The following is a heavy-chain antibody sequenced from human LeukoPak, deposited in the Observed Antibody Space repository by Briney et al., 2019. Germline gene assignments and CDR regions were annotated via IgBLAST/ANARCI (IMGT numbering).Heavy chain of an antibody. D-gene: IGHD3-22*01. Sequence: SETLSLTCTVSGYSLSSSYYWGWIRQPPGKGLEWIGSIYHSGSTYYNPSLKSRVTISVDTSKNQFSLKLSSVTAADTAVYYCARDHGGYWTRTKNWFDPWGQGTLVTVSS. CDR1: GYSLSSSYY. CDR2: IYHSGST. J-gene: IGHJ5*02. V-gene: IGHV4-38-2*02. CDR3: ARDHGGYWTRTKNWFDP.